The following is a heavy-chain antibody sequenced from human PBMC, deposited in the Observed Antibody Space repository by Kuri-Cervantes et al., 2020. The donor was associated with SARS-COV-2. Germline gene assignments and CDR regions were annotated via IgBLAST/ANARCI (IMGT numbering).Heavy chain of an antibody. CDR2: INAGNGNT. Sequence: ASVKVSCKASGYTFTSYAMHWVRQAPGQRLEWMGWINAGNGNTKYSQKFHGRVTITRDTSASTAYMELSSLRSEDTAVYYCARDHYWFGRLKPYYFDYWGQGTLVTVSS. V-gene: IGHV1-3*01. J-gene: IGHJ4*02. CDR3: ARDHYWFGRLKPYYFDY. D-gene: IGHD3-10*01. CDR1: GYTFTSYA.